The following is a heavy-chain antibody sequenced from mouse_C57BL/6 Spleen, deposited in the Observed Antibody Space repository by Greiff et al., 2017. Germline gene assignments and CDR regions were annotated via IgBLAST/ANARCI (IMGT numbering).Heavy chain of an antibody. D-gene: IGHD2-5*01. CDR3: TRSYYSNYEDYAMDY. J-gene: IGHJ4*01. Sequence: EVKLMESGEGLVKPGGSLKLSCAASGFTFSSYAMSWVRQTPEKRLEWVAYISSGGDYIYYADTVKGRFTISRDTARNTLYLQMSSLKSEDTAMYYCTRSYYSNYEDYAMDYWGQGTSVTVSS. V-gene: IGHV5-9-1*02. CDR1: GFTFSSYA. CDR2: ISSGGDYI.